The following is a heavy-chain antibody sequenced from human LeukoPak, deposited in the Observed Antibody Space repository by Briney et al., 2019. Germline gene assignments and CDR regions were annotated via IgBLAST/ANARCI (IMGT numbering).Heavy chain of an antibody. J-gene: IGHJ4*02. CDR1: GFSFSSYD. Sequence: GGSLRLSCAASGFSFSSYDMHWVRQATGKGLEWVSAIGTAGDTYYAASVKGRFTISRDNSKNTLYLQMSSLRAEDTAVYYCVKGGTMIVVVIADYWGQGTLVTVSS. V-gene: IGHV3-13*01. CDR2: IGTAGDT. D-gene: IGHD3-22*01. CDR3: VKGGTMIVVVIADY.